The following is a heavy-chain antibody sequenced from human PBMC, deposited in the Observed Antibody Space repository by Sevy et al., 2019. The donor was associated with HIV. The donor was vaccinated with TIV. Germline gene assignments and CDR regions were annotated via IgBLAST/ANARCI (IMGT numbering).Heavy chain of an antibody. CDR2: ISYDGSNK. V-gene: IGHV3-30-3*01. D-gene: IGHD4-17*01. J-gene: IGHJ6*02. Sequence: GGSLRLSCAASGFTFSSYAMHWVRQAPGKGLEWVAVISYDGSNKYNADSVKGRFTISRDNSKNTLYLQMNSLRAEDTAVYYCARDKTVTTAYYYYGMDAWGQRTTVTVSS. CDR3: ARDKTVTTAYYYYGMDA. CDR1: GFTFSSYA.